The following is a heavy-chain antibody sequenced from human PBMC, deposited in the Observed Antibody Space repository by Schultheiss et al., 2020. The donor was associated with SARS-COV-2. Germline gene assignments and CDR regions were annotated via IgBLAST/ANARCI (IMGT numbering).Heavy chain of an antibody. V-gene: IGHV3-74*01. CDR2: INSDGSTT. CDR1: GFTFSSYA. Sequence: GGSLRLSCAASGFTFSSYAMHWVRQAPGKGLEWVSRINSDGSTTSYADSVKGRFTISRDNAKNTLYLQMNSLRAEDTAVYYCARSPREGGWGEGTLVTVSS. CDR3: ARSPREGG. J-gene: IGHJ4*02.